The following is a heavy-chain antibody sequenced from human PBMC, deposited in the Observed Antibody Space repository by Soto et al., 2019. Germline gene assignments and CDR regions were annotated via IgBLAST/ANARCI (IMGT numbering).Heavy chain of an antibody. CDR1: GFTFSSYD. Sequence: GGSLRLSCAASGFTFSSYDMHWVRQATGKGLEWVSAIGTAGDTYYPGSVKGRFTISRENAKNSLYLQMNSLRAEDTAVYYCARDSNYYYGMDVWGQGTTVTVSS. V-gene: IGHV3-13*01. CDR3: ARDSNYYYGMDV. CDR2: IGTAGDT. J-gene: IGHJ6*02.